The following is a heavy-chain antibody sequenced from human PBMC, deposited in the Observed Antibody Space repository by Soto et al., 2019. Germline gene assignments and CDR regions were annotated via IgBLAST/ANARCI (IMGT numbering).Heavy chain of an antibody. CDR1: GFTVSSKY. D-gene: IGHD2-15*01. Sequence: LRLSCAASGFTVSSKYMNWVRQAPGKGLEWVSIIWSAGLTYYADSVRGRFTISRDISKNILFLQMNNLRAEDSAIYYCARELPPDLWGQGTLVTVSS. J-gene: IGHJ5*02. CDR3: ARELPPDL. CDR2: IWSAGLT. V-gene: IGHV3-53*01.